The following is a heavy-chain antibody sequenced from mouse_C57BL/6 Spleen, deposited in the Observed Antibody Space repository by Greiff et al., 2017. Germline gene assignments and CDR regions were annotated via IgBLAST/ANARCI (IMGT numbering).Heavy chain of an antibody. V-gene: IGHV1-82*01. CDR2: IYPGDGDT. J-gene: IGHJ2*01. CDR1: GYAFSSSW. Sequence: VKLMESGPELVKPGASVKISCKASGYAFSSSWMNWVKQRPGKGLEWIGRIYPGDGDTNYNGKFKGKATLTADKSSSTAYMQLSSLTSEDSAVYFCARSRGGYYFDYWGQGTTLTVSS. CDR3: ARSRGGYYFDY. D-gene: IGHD1-2*01.